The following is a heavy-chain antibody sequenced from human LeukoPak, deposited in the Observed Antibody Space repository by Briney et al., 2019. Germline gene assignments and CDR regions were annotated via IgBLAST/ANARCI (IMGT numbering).Heavy chain of an antibody. V-gene: IGHV1-2*02. Sequence: ASVKVSCTASGYTFTDYYMHWVRQAPGQGLEWMGCINPNSGGADYARKFQGRVTMTRDTSISTAYMELTRLRSDDTAVYYCARDPKSQLLLDYWGQGTLVTVSS. J-gene: IGHJ4*02. CDR2: INPNSGGA. CDR1: GYTFTDYY. CDR3: ARDPKSQLLLDY. D-gene: IGHD2-2*01.